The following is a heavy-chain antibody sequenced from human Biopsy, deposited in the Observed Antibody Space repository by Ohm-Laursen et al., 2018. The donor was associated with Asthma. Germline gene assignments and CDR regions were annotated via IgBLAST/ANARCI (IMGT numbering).Heavy chain of an antibody. CDR2: ISFDGSNK. CDR3: AKDVFPGWELRRGPDY. Sequence: SLRLSCAAAGFTFSNYGMHWVRQAPGKGLDWVAVISFDGSNKNYTDSVKGRFTISRDNSRNTLHLQMDSLRAEDTAVYYCAKDVFPGWELRRGPDYWGQGTLVTVSS. V-gene: IGHV3-30*18. CDR1: GFTFSNYG. J-gene: IGHJ4*02. D-gene: IGHD1-26*01.